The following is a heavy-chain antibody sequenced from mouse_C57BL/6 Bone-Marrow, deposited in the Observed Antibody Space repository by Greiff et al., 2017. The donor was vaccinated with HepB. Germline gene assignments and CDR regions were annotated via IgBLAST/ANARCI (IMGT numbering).Heavy chain of an antibody. D-gene: IGHD1-1*01. J-gene: IGHJ3*01. V-gene: IGHV5-6*02. CDR2: ISSGGSYT. CDR1: GFTFSSYG. CDR3: ARRPYGSSWFAY. Sequence: EVKVVESGGDLVKPGGSLKLSCAASGFTFSSYGMSWVRQTPDKRLEWVATISSGGSYTYYPDSVTGRFTISRDNAKNTLYLQMSSLKSEDTAMYYCARRPYGSSWFAYWGQGTLVTVSA.